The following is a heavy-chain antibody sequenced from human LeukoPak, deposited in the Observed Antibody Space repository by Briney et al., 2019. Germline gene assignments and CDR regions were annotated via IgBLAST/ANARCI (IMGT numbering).Heavy chain of an antibody. Sequence: GRSLRLSCAASGFTFSRYSMNWVRQAPGKGREWVSSISSSSSYIYYADSVKGRFTISRDNAKTSLYLQMNSLRAEDTAVYYCARDPFEGSGSYLNWFDPWGQGTLVTVSS. D-gene: IGHD3-10*01. J-gene: IGHJ5*02. CDR1: GFTFSRYS. CDR2: ISSSSSYI. CDR3: ARDPFEGSGSYLNWFDP. V-gene: IGHV3-21*01.